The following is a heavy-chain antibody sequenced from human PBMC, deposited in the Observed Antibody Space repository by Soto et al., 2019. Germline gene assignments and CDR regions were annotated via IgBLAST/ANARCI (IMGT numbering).Heavy chain of an antibody. Sequence: QITLKESGPTLVKPTQTLTLTCTFSGFSLSTSGVGVGWIRQPPGKALEWLALIYWDDDKRYSPSLKSRLTIXKXSSKNQVVLTMTNMDPVDTATYYCARAQQLVPYFDYWGQGTLVTVSS. CDR3: ARAQQLVPYFDY. D-gene: IGHD6-13*01. V-gene: IGHV2-5*02. CDR1: GFSLSTSGVG. CDR2: IYWDDDK. J-gene: IGHJ4*02.